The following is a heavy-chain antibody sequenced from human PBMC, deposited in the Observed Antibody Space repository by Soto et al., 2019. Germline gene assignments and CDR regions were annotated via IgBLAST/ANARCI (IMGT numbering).Heavy chain of an antibody. V-gene: IGHV4-59*01. Sequence: QVRLQESGPGLVKPSETLSLTCTVSGGSISSYYWSWIWQPPGKGLEWIGYMYNTGSTIYNPSLKSRVTISVDTSKNQFSLKLNSVTAADTAVYYCARDLWGYCGTDCYPLDVW. CDR2: MYNTGST. D-gene: IGHD2-21*02. CDR1: GGSISSYY. J-gene: IGHJ6*01. CDR3: ARDLWGYCGTDCYPLDV.